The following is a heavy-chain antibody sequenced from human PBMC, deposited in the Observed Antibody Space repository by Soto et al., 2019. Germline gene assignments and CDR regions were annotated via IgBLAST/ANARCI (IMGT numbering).Heavy chain of an antibody. CDR2: INPNSGGT. V-gene: IGHV1-2*04. CDR3: ARDRVEVYCSSTSCQDEYYYYYMDV. CDR1: GYTFTGYY. D-gene: IGHD2-2*01. J-gene: IGHJ6*03. Sequence: ASVKVSCKASGYTFTGYYMHWVRQAPGQGLEWMGWINPNSGGTNYAQKFQGWVTMTRDTSISTAYMELSRLRSDDTAVYYCARDRVEVYCSSTSCQDEYYYYYMDVWGKGTTVTVSS.